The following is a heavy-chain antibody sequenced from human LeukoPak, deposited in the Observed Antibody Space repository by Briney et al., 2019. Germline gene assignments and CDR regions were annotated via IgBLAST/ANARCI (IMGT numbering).Heavy chain of an antibody. V-gene: IGHV4-39*01. CDR1: GGSISSSSYY. CDR2: IYYSGST. J-gene: IGHJ4*02. Sequence: SETLSLTCTVSGGSISSSSYYWGWIRQPPGKGLEWIGSIYYSGSTYYNPSLKSRVTISVDSSKNQFSLKLSSVTAADTAVYYCARHGPESSSYDYWGQGTLVTVSS. CDR3: ARHGPESSSYDY. D-gene: IGHD6-6*01.